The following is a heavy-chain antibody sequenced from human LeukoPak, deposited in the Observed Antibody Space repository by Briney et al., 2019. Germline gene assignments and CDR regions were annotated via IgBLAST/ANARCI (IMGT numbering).Heavy chain of an antibody. J-gene: IGHJ3*01. CDR1: GFTFSSYA. CDR3: AKDSIDIVATIIGDDAFDV. Sequence: GGSLRLSCAASGFTFSSYAMHWVRQAPGKGLEWVAFTRYDGSNKYYADSVKGRFTISRDNSKNTLYLQMNSLRVEDTAVYYCAKDSIDIVATIIGDDAFDVWGQGTMVTVSS. D-gene: IGHD5-12*01. CDR2: TRYDGSNK. V-gene: IGHV3-30*02.